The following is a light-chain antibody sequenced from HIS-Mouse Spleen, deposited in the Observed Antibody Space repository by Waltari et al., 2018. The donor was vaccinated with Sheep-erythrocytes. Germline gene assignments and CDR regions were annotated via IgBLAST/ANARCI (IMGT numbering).Light chain of an antibody. V-gene: IGLV2-23*01. CDR3: CSYAGSSTYVV. J-gene: IGLJ2*01. CDR1: SSDVGSYNL. CDR2: EGS. Sequence: QSALTQPASVSGSPGQSITIPCTGTSSDVGSYNLFSWYQQHPGKAPKLMIYEGSKRPSGVSNRFSGSKSGNMASLTISGLQAEDEADYYCCSYAGSSTYVVFGGGTKLTVL.